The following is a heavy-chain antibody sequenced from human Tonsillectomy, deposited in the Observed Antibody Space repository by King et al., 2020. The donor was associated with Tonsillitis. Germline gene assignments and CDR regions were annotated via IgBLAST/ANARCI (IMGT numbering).Heavy chain of an antibody. V-gene: IGHV3-49*05. CDR2: IRSKAYGGTT. D-gene: IGHD3-10*01. CDR3: TRDEYGSGSYYEDY. Sequence: VQLVESGGGSLKPGRSLRLSCTASGFTFGDYAMSWFRQAPGKGLEWVGFIRSKAYGGTTEYAASVKGRFTISRDDSKSIAYPQMNSLKTEDTAVYYCTRDEYGSGSYYEDYWGQGTLVTVSS. CDR1: GFTFGDYA. J-gene: IGHJ4*02.